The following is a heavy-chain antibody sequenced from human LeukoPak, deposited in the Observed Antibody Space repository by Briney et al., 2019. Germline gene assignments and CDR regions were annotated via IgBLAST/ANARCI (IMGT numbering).Heavy chain of an antibody. CDR3: ARVKTYYYDSSGYPDAFDI. CDR2: IYSDNT. D-gene: IGHD3-22*01. J-gene: IGHJ3*02. V-gene: IGHV3-53*01. Sequence: GSLRLSCTVSGFTVSSNSMSWVRQAPGKGLEWVSFIYSDNTHYSDSVKGRFTISRDNSKNTLYLQMNSLRAEDTAVYYCARVKTYYYDSSGYPDAFDIWGQGTMVTVSS. CDR1: GFTVSSNS.